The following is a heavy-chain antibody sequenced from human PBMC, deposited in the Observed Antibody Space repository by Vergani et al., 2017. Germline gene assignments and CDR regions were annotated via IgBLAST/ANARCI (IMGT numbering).Heavy chain of an antibody. CDR1: GFTVSSNY. Sequence: EVQLVESGGGLVQPGGSLRLSCAASGFTVSSNYMSWVRQAPGKGLEWVSVIYSGGSTYYADSVKGRFTISRDNSKNTLYLQMNSLRAEDPAVYYCAGQRSIGINNAFDIWGQGTMVTVSS. CDR3: AGQRSIGINNAFDI. CDR2: IYSGGST. J-gene: IGHJ3*02. D-gene: IGHD2-15*01. V-gene: IGHV3-66*04.